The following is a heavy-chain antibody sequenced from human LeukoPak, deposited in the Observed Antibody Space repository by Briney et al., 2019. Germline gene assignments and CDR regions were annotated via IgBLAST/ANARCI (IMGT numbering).Heavy chain of an antibody. V-gene: IGHV6-1*01. CDR2: TYYMSRWYN. D-gene: IGHD6-25*01. Sequence: SQTLSLTCAISGDSVSSNSATWNWIRQSPSRGLEWLGMTYYMSRWYNDYAVSVKSRITINPDTSKNQFSLQLNSVTPEDTAVYYCARDPRISSGWYFDYWGQGTLLTVST. CDR1: GDSVSSNSAT. J-gene: IGHJ4*02. CDR3: ARDPRISSGWYFDY.